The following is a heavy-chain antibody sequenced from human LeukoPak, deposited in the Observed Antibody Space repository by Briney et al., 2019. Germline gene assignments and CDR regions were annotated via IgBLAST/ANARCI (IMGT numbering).Heavy chain of an antibody. CDR2: IYYSGST. Sequence: PSETLSLTCTVSGGSISSYYWSWIRQPPGKGLEWIGYIYYSGSTNYNPSLKSRVTISVDTSKNQFSLKLSSVTAADTAVYYCARGGISGVPSYYFDYWGQGTLVTVSS. CDR3: ARGGISGVPSYYFDY. D-gene: IGHD6-25*01. J-gene: IGHJ4*02. V-gene: IGHV4-59*12. CDR1: GGSISSYY.